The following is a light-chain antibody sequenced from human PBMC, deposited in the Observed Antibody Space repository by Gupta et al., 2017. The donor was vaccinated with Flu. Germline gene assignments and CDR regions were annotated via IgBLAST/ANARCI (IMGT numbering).Light chain of an antibody. CDR3: QQDDYTFFT. Sequence: DIVMTQFPDSLAVSLGERATINCKSRQSVLHSSNNKNYLAWYQQKPGQPPKLLIYWASTRESGVPDRFSGSGSGTDFTLTISSLQAEDVAVYYCQQDDYTFFTFGHGTKVDI. CDR2: WAS. J-gene: IGKJ3*01. CDR1: QSVLHSSNNKNY. V-gene: IGKV4-1*01.